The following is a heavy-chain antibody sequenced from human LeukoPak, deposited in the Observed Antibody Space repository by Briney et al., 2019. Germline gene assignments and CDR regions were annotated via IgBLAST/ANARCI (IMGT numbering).Heavy chain of an antibody. CDR1: GLTFSNYA. D-gene: IGHD4-17*01. CDR2: ITGSGGWA. J-gene: IGHJ3*02. CDR3: AKDPNGDYIGAFDI. V-gene: IGHV3-23*01. Sequence: GGSLRLSCAASGLTFSNYAMMWLRQAPGKGLEWVSAITGSGGWALYADSVKGRFTISRDNSKNTLYLQMSGLRAEDTAVYYCAKDPNGDYIGAFDIWGQGTMVTVSS.